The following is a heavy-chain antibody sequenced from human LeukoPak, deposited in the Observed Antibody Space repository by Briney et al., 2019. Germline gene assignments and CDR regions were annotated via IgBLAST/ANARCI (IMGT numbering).Heavy chain of an antibody. CDR1: GGSISSSSYY. CDR3: ARVAYGVLGY. Sequence: PSETLSLTCTVSGGSISSSSYYWGWIRQPPGKGLEWIGSIYYSGSTYYNPSLKSRVTISVDTSKNQFSLKLSSVTAADTAVYYCARVAYGVLGYWGQGTLVTVSS. CDR2: IYYSGST. J-gene: IGHJ4*02. D-gene: IGHD4-17*01. V-gene: IGHV4-39*07.